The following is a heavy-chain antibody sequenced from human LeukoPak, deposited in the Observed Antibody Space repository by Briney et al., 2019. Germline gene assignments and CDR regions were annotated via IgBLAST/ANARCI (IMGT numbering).Heavy chain of an antibody. CDR1: GFRFSYFW. V-gene: IGHV3-53*01. Sequence: GGSLRLSCEASGFRFSYFWMSWVRQAPGKGLEWVSFIYSGTTHYSDSVRGRFTISRDNSKNTLYLQMNSLRAEDTAVYYCARGDYHSKFDYWGQGTLVTVSS. D-gene: IGHD4-17*01. CDR3: ARGDYHSKFDY. J-gene: IGHJ4*02. CDR2: IYSGTT.